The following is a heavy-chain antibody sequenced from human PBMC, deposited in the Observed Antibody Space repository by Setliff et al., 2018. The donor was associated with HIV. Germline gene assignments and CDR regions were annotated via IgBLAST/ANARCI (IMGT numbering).Heavy chain of an antibody. D-gene: IGHD1-26*01. Sequence: PGGSLRLSCATSGFTFSNFWMTWVRQAPGKGLGWVANIKEDGSETFYVDSVKGRFTMSRDNAKKLVYLEMNSLKVEDTAVYYCARDATRGGDFDFWGQGTQVTVSS. V-gene: IGHV3-7*01. CDR3: ARDATRGGDFDF. CDR2: IKEDGSET. J-gene: IGHJ4*02. CDR1: GFTFSNFW.